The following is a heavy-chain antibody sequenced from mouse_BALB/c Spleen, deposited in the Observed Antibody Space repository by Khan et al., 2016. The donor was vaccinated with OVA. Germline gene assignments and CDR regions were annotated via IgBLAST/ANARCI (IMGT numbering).Heavy chain of an antibody. V-gene: IGHV3-8*02. CDR3: ARSTYRFAFVY. Sequence: EVQLQESGPSLVKPSQTLSLTCSVTGDSITSGYWCRSRKFLGNKLEYRGYIIYSGSTYYNPSIKSRISITRHTSKNQYSLQLNSVTTKDTAPYYMARSTYRFAFVYWGQGTLVTVSA. J-gene: IGHJ3*01. CDR2: IIYSGST. D-gene: IGHD2-14*01. CDR1: GDSITSGY.